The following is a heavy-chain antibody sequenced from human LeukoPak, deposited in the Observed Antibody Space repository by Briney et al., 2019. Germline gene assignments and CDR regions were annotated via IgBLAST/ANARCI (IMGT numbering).Heavy chain of an antibody. J-gene: IGHJ6*03. CDR1: GGSFSGYY. CDR3: ARVRVLLWFGEHYMDV. V-gene: IGHV4-34*01. CDR2: INHSGST. Sequence: SSETLSLTCAVYGGSFSGYYWSWIRQPPGKGLEWIGEINHSGSTNYNPSLKSRVTISVDTSKNQFSLKLSSVTAADTAVYYCARVRVLLWFGEHYMDVWGKGTTVTVSS. D-gene: IGHD3-10*01.